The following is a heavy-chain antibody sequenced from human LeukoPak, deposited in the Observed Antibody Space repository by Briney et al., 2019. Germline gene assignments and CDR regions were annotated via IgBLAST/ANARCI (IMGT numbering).Heavy chain of an antibody. V-gene: IGHV3-7*05. Sequence: PGVSLRLSCAASGFTFSSYWMTWVRQAPGKGLEWVAKIKQGGSEKYYVDSVKGRFTIPRDNAKNSLYLQMNSLGAEDTAVYYCARRGTSSSWAHFDYWGQGTLVTVSS. CDR3: ARRGTSSSWAHFDY. D-gene: IGHD6-13*01. J-gene: IGHJ4*02. CDR1: GFTFSSYW. CDR2: IKQGGSEK.